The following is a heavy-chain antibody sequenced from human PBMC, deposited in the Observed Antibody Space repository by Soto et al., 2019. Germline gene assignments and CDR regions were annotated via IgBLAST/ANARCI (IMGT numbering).Heavy chain of an antibody. CDR1: GFTFDDFA. V-gene: IGHV3-9*01. CDR3: TRGGPDAFCGGGRGYFDY. CDR2: ITWNSNVI. D-gene: IGHD2-15*01. Sequence: EVQLVESGGGLVQPGRSLRLSCAASGFTFDDFAMHWVRRVPGKGLEWVSSITWNSNVIGYADSVKGRFTISRDNAKNSLYLQMNSLRPEDTAFYYCTRGGPDAFCGGGRGYFDYWGQGTLVTVSS. J-gene: IGHJ4*02.